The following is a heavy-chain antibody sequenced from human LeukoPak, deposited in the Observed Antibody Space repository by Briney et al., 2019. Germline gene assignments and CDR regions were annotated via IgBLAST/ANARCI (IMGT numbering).Heavy chain of an antibody. Sequence: GGSLRLSCAASGFTFSSHNMNWVRQAPMKGLEWVSSIGTDGSYIYYADSVQGRFTISRDNAKNSLYLQMNSLTAEDTAVYYCARTSIAAREADYWGQGTLVTVSS. CDR2: IGTDGSYI. CDR1: GFTFSSHN. D-gene: IGHD6-6*01. V-gene: IGHV3-21*01. J-gene: IGHJ4*02. CDR3: ARTSIAAREADY.